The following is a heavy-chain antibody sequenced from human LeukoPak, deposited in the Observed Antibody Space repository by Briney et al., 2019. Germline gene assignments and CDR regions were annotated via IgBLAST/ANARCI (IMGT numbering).Heavy chain of an antibody. CDR3: ARDRHSATRGYSYGHPDY. CDR1: GFTFSSYA. Sequence: PGRSLRLSCAASGFTFSSYAMHWVRQAPGKGLEWVAVISYDGSNKYYADSVKGRFTISRDNSKNTLYLQMNSLRSEDTAVYYCARDRHSATRGYSYGHPDYWGQGTLVTVSS. J-gene: IGHJ4*02. CDR2: ISYDGSNK. D-gene: IGHD5-18*01. V-gene: IGHV3-30-3*01.